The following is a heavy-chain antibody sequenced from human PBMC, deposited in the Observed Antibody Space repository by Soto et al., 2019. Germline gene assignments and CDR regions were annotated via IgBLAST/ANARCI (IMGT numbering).Heavy chain of an antibody. V-gene: IGHV1-18*04. Sequence: ASVNVSCKSSGYTFTSYCISWVRQAPGQGLECMGWISAYNGNTNYAQKLQGRVTMTTDTSTSTAYMELRSLRSDDTAVYYCATGVYDSSGYYYQGLDYWGQGTLVTVPQ. J-gene: IGHJ4*02. CDR3: ATGVYDSSGYYYQGLDY. CDR2: ISAYNGNT. D-gene: IGHD3-22*01. CDR1: GYTFTSYC.